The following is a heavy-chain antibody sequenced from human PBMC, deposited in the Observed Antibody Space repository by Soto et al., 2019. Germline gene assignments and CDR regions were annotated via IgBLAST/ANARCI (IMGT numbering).Heavy chain of an antibody. D-gene: IGHD6-19*01. Sequence: GGSLRLSCTASGFTFGDYAMSWVRQAPGKGLEWVGFIRSKAYGGTTEYAASVKGRFTISRDDSKSIAYLQMNSLKTEDTAVYYCTKRQAYSSGWYVLAYWGQGTLVTVPQ. CDR3: TKRQAYSSGWYVLAY. CDR1: GFTFGDYA. J-gene: IGHJ4*02. V-gene: IGHV3-49*04. CDR2: IRSKAYGGTT.